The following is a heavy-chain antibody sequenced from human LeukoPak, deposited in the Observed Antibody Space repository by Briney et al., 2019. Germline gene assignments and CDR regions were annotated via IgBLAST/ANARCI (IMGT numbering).Heavy chain of an antibody. CDR3: ARGGYGSGSYGDY. D-gene: IGHD3-10*01. CDR2: INQDGGEI. Sequence: GGSLRLSCAASGFTFSSYWMSWVRQAPEKGLEWVADINQDGGEIYYVDSVRGRFTISRDNANNSLSLQMNSLRAEDTAVYYCARGGYGSGSYGDYWGQGTLVTVSS. CDR1: GFTFSSYW. J-gene: IGHJ4*02. V-gene: IGHV3-7*03.